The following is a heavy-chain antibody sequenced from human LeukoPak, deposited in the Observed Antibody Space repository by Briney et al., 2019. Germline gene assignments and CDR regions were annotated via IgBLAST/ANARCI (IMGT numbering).Heavy chain of an antibody. CDR3: ARVDHYYDSSGYYYDFDY. CDR2: INPNSGGT. CDR1: GYTFTGYY. Sequence: GASVKVSCKASGYTFTGYYMHWVRQAPGQGLEWMGWINPNSGGTNYAQKFQGRVTMTRDTSISTAYMELGRLRSDDTAVYYCARVDHYYDSSGYYYDFDYWGQGTLVTVSS. D-gene: IGHD3-22*01. V-gene: IGHV1-2*02. J-gene: IGHJ4*02.